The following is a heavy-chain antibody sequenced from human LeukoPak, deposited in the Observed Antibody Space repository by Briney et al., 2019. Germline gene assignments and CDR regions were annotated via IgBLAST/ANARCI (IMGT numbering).Heavy chain of an antibody. CDR2: IYYSGST. CDR1: GGSISSGGYY. D-gene: IGHD5-24*01. CDR3: ARTEMATLPYWYFDL. V-gene: IGHV4-31*03. J-gene: IGHJ2*01. Sequence: SETLSLTCTVSGGSISSGGYYWRWIRQHPGKGREWIWYIYYSGSTYYNPSLKSRVTISVDTSKNQFSLKLSSVTAADTAVYYCARTEMATLPYWYFDLWGRGTLVTVSS.